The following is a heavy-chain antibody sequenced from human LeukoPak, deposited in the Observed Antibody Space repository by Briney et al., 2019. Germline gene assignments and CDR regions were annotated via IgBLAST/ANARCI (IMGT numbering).Heavy chain of an antibody. CDR1: GFTFSSFW. D-gene: IGHD5-12*01. CDR3: ARDGGVSGYDLPDY. Sequence: GGSLRLSCAASGFTFSSFWMTWVRQAPGKGLEWVANINQDGSEKYYVASVTGRFTISRDNAKNSVYLQMNSLRAEDTAVYYCARDGGVSGYDLPDYWGQGTLVTVSS. CDR2: INQDGSEK. V-gene: IGHV3-7*01. J-gene: IGHJ4*02.